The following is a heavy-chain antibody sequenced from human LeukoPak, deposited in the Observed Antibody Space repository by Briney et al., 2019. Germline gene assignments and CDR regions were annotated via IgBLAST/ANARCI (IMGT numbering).Heavy chain of an antibody. D-gene: IGHD3-10*01. V-gene: IGHV4-4*07. CDR2: IYTSGST. Sequence: SETLSLTCTVSGGSISSYYWSWIRQPAGKGLEWIGRIYTSGSTNYNPSLKSRVTMSVDTSKNQFSLKLSSVTAADTAVYYCARHGLLWFGESFDYWGQGTLVTVSS. CDR1: GGSISSYY. CDR3: ARHGLLWFGESFDY. J-gene: IGHJ4*02.